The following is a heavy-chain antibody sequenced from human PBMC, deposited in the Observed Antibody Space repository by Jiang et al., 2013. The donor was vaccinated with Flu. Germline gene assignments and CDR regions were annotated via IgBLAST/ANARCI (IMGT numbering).Heavy chain of an antibody. CDR2: ISGYSGHT. J-gene: IGHJ4*02. D-gene: IGHD5-18*01. Sequence: GAEVKKPGASIKVSCKTSGYTFTNYGVTWVRQAPGQGLEWIGWISGYSGHTDYAQKFQGRVTMTTGTATSTASMGLRSLTSGDTAVYFCAREGYREVDYWGQGTRVTVSS. CDR3: AREGYREVDY. CDR1: GYTFTNYG. V-gene: IGHV1-18*04.